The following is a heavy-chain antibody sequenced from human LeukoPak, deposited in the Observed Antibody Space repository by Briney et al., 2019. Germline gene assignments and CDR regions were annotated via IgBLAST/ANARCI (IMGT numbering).Heavy chain of an antibody. CDR3: ATLRSGWKSNWFDP. CDR2: FDPEDGET. J-gene: IGHJ5*02. CDR1: GYTLTELS. Sequence: GASVKVSCKVSGYTLTELSMHWVRQAPGKGLGWMGGFDPEDGETIYAQKFQGRVTMTEDTSTDTAYMELSSLRSEGTAVYYCATLRSGWKSNWFDPWGQGTLVTVSS. D-gene: IGHD6-19*01. V-gene: IGHV1-24*01.